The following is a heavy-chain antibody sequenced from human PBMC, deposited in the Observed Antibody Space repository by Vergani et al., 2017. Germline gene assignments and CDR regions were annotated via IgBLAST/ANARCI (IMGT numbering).Heavy chain of an antibody. D-gene: IGHD2-15*01. CDR2: ISSSSSTI. J-gene: IGHJ5*02. CDR1: GFTFSSYS. CDR3: ARGYCSGGSCYKAFWFDP. Sequence: EVQLVESGGGLVQPGGSLRLSCAASGFTFSSYSMNWVRQAPGKGLEWVSYISSSSSTIYYADSVKGRFTMSRDNAKNSLYLQMNSLRDEDTAVYYCARGYCSGGSCYKAFWFDPWGQGTLVTVSS. V-gene: IGHV3-48*02.